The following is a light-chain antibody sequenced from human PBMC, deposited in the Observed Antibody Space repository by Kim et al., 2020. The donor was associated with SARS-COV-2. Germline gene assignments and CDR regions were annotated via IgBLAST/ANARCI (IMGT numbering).Light chain of an antibody. CDR1: QDISSY. V-gene: IGKV1-9*01. Sequence: IQLTQSPSSLSASIGDRVTITCRASQDISSYLAWYQQKPGKAPKLLIYAASTLHSGVPSTFSGSGSGTEFTLTISSLQPEDFATYYCQQLNSFPLTFGGGTKVDIK. CDR3: QQLNSFPLT. J-gene: IGKJ4*01. CDR2: AAS.